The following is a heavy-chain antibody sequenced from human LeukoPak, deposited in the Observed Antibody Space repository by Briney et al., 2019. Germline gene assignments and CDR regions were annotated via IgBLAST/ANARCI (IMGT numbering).Heavy chain of an antibody. J-gene: IGHJ4*02. CDR3: ARASLEYFDY. Sequence: SETLSLTCTVSGGSISSSSYYWGWIRQPPGKGLEWIGYIYYSGSTNYNPSLKSRVTISVDTSKNQFSLKLSSVTAADTAVYYCARASLEYFDYWGQGTLVTVSS. CDR1: GGSISSSSYY. V-gene: IGHV4-61*05. CDR2: IYYSGST. D-gene: IGHD3-3*02.